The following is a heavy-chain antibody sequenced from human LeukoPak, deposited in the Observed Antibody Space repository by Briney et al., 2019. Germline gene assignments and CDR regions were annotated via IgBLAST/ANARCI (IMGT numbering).Heavy chain of an antibody. CDR2: ISDSGST. V-gene: IGHV4-59*01. J-gene: IGHJ6*03. D-gene: IGHD5-18*01. Sequence: NPSETLSLTCTVSGGSISSFYWSWIRQPPGKGLEWIGYISDSGSTNYNPSLKSRVTISVDTSKNKFSLKLSSVTAADTAVYYCARRGYSYGYYYMDVWGKGTTVTVSS. CDR3: ARRGYSYGYYYMDV. CDR1: GGSISSFY.